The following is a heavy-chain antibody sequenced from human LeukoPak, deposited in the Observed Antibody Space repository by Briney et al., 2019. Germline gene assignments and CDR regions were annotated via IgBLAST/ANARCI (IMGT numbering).Heavy chain of an antibody. CDR2: ISSSSSYI. J-gene: IGHJ3*02. CDR3: ARDGKRGYSYTRGDI. D-gene: IGHD5-18*01. V-gene: IGHV3-21*01. CDR1: GFTFSSYS. Sequence: PGGSLRLSCAASGFTFSSYSMNWVRQAPGKGLEWVSSISSSSSYIYYADSVKGRFTISRDNAKNSLYLQMNSLRAEDTAVYYCARDGKRGYSYTRGDIWGQGTMVTVSS.